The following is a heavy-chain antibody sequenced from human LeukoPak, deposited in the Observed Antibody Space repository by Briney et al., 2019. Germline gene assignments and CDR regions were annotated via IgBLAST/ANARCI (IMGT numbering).Heavy chain of an antibody. CDR1: GGSFSGYY. CDR2: INHSGST. Sequence: PSETLSLTCAVYGGSFSGYYWSWIRQPPGKGLEWIGEINHSGSTNYNPSLKRGVTISVDTSQNQFSLKLSSVTAADTAVYYCARGRGITIFGVVIADWFDPWGQGTLVTVSS. J-gene: IGHJ5*02. CDR3: ARGRGITIFGVVIADWFDP. V-gene: IGHV4-34*01. D-gene: IGHD3-3*01.